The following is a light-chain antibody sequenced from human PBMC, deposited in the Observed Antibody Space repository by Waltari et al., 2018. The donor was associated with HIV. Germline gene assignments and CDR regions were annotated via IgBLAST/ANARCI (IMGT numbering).Light chain of an antibody. Sequence: QSALTQPRSVSGSPGQSVTIPCTGTSSYVGGYNSVYWYQQHPGKAPKLTIYDVSKLPSVVPDLFSGSNSGNTASLSISGLHAEDEADYYCCSYAGSYTYVVFGGGTKLTVL. CDR3: CSYAGSYTYVV. V-gene: IGLV2-11*01. J-gene: IGLJ2*01. CDR2: DVS. CDR1: SSYVGGYNS.